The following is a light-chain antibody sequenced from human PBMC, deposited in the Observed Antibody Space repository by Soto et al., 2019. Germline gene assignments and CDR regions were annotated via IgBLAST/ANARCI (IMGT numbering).Light chain of an antibody. Sequence: DIQMTQSPSSLSASVGDRVTITCRASQSIRSYLNWYQQKPGKAPKLLIYAASSLQSGVPSRFSGSGSGTDFTLTISSLQPEDFATYYCQQSYSTPPTLGQGTKVDSK. J-gene: IGKJ1*01. V-gene: IGKV1-39*01. CDR2: AAS. CDR1: QSIRSY. CDR3: QQSYSTPPT.